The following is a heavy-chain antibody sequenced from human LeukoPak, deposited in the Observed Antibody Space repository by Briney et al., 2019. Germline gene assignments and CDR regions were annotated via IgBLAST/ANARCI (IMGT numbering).Heavy chain of an antibody. Sequence: SETLSLSCDVSGIPIDVGYWSWFRQPPGKGLQWIGQIHYTGTTNYNPSLTSRVTISIQVMKDTLSLTMTSVTAADTAVYFCAKESGGWPVSWGQGTLVTVSS. V-gene: IGHV4-59*08. CDR3: AKESGGWPVS. CDR1: GIPIDVGY. J-gene: IGHJ5*02. D-gene: IGHD6-19*01. CDR2: IHYTGTT.